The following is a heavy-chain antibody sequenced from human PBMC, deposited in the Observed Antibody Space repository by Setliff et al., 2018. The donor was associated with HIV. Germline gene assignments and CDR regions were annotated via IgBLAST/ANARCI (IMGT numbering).Heavy chain of an antibody. V-gene: IGHV4-39*01. CDR2: VYHSGST. J-gene: IGHJ4*01. D-gene: IGHD1-26*01. CDR3: ARRTAPRRGTKYRGNYPLDY. Sequence: SETLSLTCTVSGASTSHSSYCWGWIRQPPGKRLEWLATVYHSGSTYYNPSLKSRVTISIDTSKNQFSLRLSSVTAADTAVYFCARRTAPRRGTKYRGNYPLDYWGHGTLVTVSS. CDR1: GASTSHSSYC.